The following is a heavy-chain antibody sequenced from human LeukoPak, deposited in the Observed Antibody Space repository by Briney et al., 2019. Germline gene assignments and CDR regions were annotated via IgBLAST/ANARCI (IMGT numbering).Heavy chain of an antibody. CDR1: GGSVSSYY. CDR2: IHNSGRT. CDR3: ARGGGSGRGNWFDP. J-gene: IGHJ5*02. D-gene: IGHD3-10*01. Sequence: PSETLSLTCSVSGGSVSSYYWSWIRQSPGKGLEWIGYIHNSGRTNYNPSLKSRVTGFVDTSKNQVSLRLSSVTAADTAVYYCARGGGSGRGNWFDPWGQGSLVIVSS. V-gene: IGHV4-4*08.